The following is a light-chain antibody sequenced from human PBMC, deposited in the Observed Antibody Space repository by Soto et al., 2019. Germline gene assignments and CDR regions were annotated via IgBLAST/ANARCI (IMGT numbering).Light chain of an antibody. V-gene: IGKV3-20*01. CDR2: GAS. J-gene: IGKJ1*01. Sequence: EIVLTQSPGTLSLSPGERATLSCRASQSVSSSYLAWYQQKPGQAPRLLIYGASSRATGIPDTLSGSESGTDFTLNISSLEPEDFAVYYCQQYVSSPRTFGQGTKVEIK. CDR3: QQYVSSPRT. CDR1: QSVSSSY.